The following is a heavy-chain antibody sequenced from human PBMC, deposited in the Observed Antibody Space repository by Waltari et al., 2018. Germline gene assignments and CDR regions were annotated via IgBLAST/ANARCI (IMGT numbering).Heavy chain of an antibody. J-gene: IGHJ4*02. V-gene: IGHV3-30*18. CDR2: GSDEGTQK. D-gene: IGHD3-16*01. CDR3: ANFGGYNFWTDSSASSFDS. Sequence: QVHLVESGGGVVQPGTSLRLSCAASKFTFNKYGIHWVRQAPGKGGEGVGRGSDEGTQKYNEEYGKGRFTISRDNSKNTLYLQMSSLRLEDTALDYGANFGGYNFWTDSSASSFDSWGQGTLVTVSS. CDR1: KFTFNKYG.